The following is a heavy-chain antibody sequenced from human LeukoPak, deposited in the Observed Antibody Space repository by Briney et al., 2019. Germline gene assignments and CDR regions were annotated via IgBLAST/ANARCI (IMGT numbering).Heavy chain of an antibody. D-gene: IGHD6-19*01. V-gene: IGHV4-34*01. CDR3: ARGDIAVASNY. CDR2: INHSGST. CDR1: GGSFSGYY. J-gene: IGHJ4*02. Sequence: SETLSLTCAVYGGSFSGYYWSWIRQPLGKGLEWIGEINHSGSTNYNPSLKSRVTISVDTSKNQFSLKLSSVTAADTAVYYCARGDIAVASNYWGQGTLVTVSS.